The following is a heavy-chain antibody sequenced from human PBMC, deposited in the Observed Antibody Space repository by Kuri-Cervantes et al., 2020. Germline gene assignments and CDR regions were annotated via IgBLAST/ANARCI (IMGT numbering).Heavy chain of an antibody. J-gene: IGHJ4*02. Sequence: GGSLRLSCAASGFAFSRFNMHWVRQAPGKGLEWVAVISYDGSNKYYADSVKGRFTISRDNSKNTLYLQMNSLRAEDTAVYHCAKDQGTGDVLPSDWGQGTLVTVSS. CDR3: AKDQGTGDVLPSD. CDR2: ISYDGSNK. CDR1: GFAFSRFN. D-gene: IGHD3-10*01. V-gene: IGHV3-30*18.